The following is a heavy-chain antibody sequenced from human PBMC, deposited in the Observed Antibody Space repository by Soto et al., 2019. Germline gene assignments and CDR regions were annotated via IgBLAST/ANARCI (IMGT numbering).Heavy chain of an antibody. CDR1: GFTFSTYS. CDR2: ISRSSSYI. D-gene: IGHD6-19*01. CDR3: ARQRPQGDAYGWPDAFDI. V-gene: IGHV3-21*01. Sequence: GGSLRLSCAASGFTFSTYSMNWVRQAPGKGLEWVSCISRSSSYIYYPDSVEGRFTISRDDAKNSLYLQMNSLRAEDTAVYYCARQRPQGDAYGWPDAFDIWGRGTMVTVSS. J-gene: IGHJ3*02.